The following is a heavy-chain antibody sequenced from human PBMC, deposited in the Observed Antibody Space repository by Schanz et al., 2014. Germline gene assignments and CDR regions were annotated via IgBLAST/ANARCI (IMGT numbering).Heavy chain of an antibody. CDR3: ARRITGTHHNPYYHGRDV. Sequence: EVQLLESGGGLVQPGGSLRLSCAASGFTFSSYAMSWVRQAPGKGLEWVSAISGSGETTYYADSVKGRFTISRDNSKNALYLQMNSLRAEDTAVYYCARRITGTHHNPYYHGRDVWGQGTTVTVSS. CDR2: ISGSGETT. V-gene: IGHV3-23*01. J-gene: IGHJ6*02. CDR1: GFTFSSYA. D-gene: IGHD1-20*01.